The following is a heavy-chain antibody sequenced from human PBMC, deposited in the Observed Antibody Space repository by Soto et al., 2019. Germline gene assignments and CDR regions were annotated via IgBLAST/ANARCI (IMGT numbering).Heavy chain of an antibody. Sequence: ASVKVSCKASGGTFSSYAISWVRQAPGQGLEWMGGIIPIFGTANYAQKFQGRVTITADESTSTAYMELSSLRSEDTAVYYCARVNRPIPRSDCSSTSCYAPLYYYYGMDVWGQGTTVTVSS. CDR2: IIPIFGTA. CDR1: GGTFSSYA. CDR3: ARVNRPIPRSDCSSTSCYAPLYYYYGMDV. D-gene: IGHD2-2*01. V-gene: IGHV1-69*13. J-gene: IGHJ6*02.